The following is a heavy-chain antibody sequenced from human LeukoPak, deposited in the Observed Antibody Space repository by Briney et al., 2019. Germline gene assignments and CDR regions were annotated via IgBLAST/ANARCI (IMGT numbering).Heavy chain of an antibody. CDR1: GFTFSSYV. V-gene: IGHV3-23*01. CDR3: AKDALVRGEVFDI. Sequence: GGSLRLSCAASGFTFSSYVMSWVRQAPGKGLEWVSSISNSGGSTYYADSVKGRFTISRDNSKNTLYLQMNSLRAEDTAVYYCAKDALVRGEVFDIWGQGTMVTVSS. D-gene: IGHD3-10*01. J-gene: IGHJ3*02. CDR2: ISNSGGST.